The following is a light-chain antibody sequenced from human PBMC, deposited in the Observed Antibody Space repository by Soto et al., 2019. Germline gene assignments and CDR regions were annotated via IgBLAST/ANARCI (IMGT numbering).Light chain of an antibody. CDR3: SSYTTSSTLYV. CDR2: EVS. CDR1: TSDVGRYNY. J-gene: IGLJ1*01. V-gene: IGLV2-14*01. Sequence: QSALTQPASVPGSPGQSITISCTGTTSDVGRYNYVSWYQQHPGKAPKLMIYEVSNRPSGVSNRFSGSKSDNTASLTISGLQAEDEADYYCSSYTTSSTLYVFGTGTRSPS.